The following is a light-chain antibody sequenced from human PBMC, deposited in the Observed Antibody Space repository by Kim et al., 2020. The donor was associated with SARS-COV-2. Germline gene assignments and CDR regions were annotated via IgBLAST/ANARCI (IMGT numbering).Light chain of an antibody. V-gene: IGKV1-5*03. CDR2: EAS. CDR1: QGISTW. Sequence: SASVGDRVTITGPASQGISTWLAWYQQKPGKAPKLLIYEASTSESGVPSRFSGSGSGTEFTLTISSLQPDDFATYYCQQYKTYPYTFGQGTKLEIK. J-gene: IGKJ2*01. CDR3: QQYKTYPYT.